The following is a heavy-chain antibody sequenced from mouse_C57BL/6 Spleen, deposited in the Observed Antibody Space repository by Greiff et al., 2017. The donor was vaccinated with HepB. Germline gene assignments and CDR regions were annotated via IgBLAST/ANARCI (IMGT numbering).Heavy chain of an antibody. J-gene: IGHJ4*01. Sequence: VQLQQSGPGLVQPSQSLSITCTVSGFSFTSYGVHWVRQSPGKGLEWLGVIWSGVSTDYNAAFISRMSISKDNSKCKVFFKMNSLQADDTAIYCSARKGYYYAMDYWGQGTSVTVSS. CDR2: IWSGVST. CDR3: ARKGYYYAMDY. V-gene: IGHV2-2*01. CDR1: GFSFTSYG.